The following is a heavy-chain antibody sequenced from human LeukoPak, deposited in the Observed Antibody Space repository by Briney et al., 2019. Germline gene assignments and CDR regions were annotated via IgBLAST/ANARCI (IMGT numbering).Heavy chain of an antibody. CDR1: GYTFTSYG. J-gene: IGHJ4*02. D-gene: IGHD3-16*02. CDR3: ARDSQLMITFPGVTVPRFDY. V-gene: IGHV1-18*04. Sequence: ASVKVSCKASGYTFTSYGISWVRQAPGQGLEWMGWISAYNGNTNYAQKLQGRVTMTTDTSTSTAYMELRSLRSDDTAVYYCARDSQLMITFPGVTVPRFDYWGQGTLAPSPQ. CDR2: ISAYNGNT.